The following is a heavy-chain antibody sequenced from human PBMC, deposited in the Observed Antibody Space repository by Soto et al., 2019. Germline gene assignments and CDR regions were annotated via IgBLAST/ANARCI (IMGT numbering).Heavy chain of an antibody. Sequence: QLQLQESGPGLVKPSETLSLTCTVSGGSISSSSYYWGWIRQPPGKGLEWIGGIYYSGSTYYNPSPKSRVPLSGDTSKNQFSRKLSSVTAADTAVYYCATLWGQDWGQGTLVTVSS. CDR3: ATLWGQD. D-gene: IGHD3-10*01. CDR1: GGSISSSSYY. V-gene: IGHV4-39*01. CDR2: IYYSGST. J-gene: IGHJ4*02.